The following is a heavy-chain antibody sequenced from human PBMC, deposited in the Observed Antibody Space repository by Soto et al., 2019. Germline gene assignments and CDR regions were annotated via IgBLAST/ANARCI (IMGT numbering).Heavy chain of an antibody. CDR1: GYTFTSYY. CDR2: INPSGGST. V-gene: IGHV1-46*01. J-gene: IGHJ6*02. CDR3: ARTRATRDYYYYGMDV. Sequence: ASVKVSCKASGYTFTSYYINWVRQAPGQGLEWMGIINPSGGSTSYAQKFQGRVTMTRDTSTSTVYMELSSLRSEDTAVYYCARTRATRDYYYYGMDVWGQGTTVTSP.